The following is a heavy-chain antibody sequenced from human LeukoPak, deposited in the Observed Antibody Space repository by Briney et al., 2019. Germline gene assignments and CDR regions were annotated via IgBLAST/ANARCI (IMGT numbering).Heavy chain of an antibody. CDR2: IYYSGST. D-gene: IGHD4-23*01. J-gene: IGHJ3*02. V-gene: IGHV4-59*01. CDR3: ARVLFTVVAVPFDAFDI. Sequence: SETLSLTCTVSGGSMSSYYWSWIRQPPGKGLEWIGYIYYSGSTNYNPSLKSRVTIPVDTSKNQFSLKLSSVTAADTAVYYCARVLFTVVAVPFDAFDIWGQGTMVTVSS. CDR1: GGSMSSYY.